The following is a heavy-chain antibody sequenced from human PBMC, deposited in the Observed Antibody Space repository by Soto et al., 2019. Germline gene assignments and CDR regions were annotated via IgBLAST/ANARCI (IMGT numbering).Heavy chain of an antibody. CDR2: LVGSGADK. V-gene: IGHV3-23*01. CDR1: GFTFSAYA. J-gene: IGHJ3*02. D-gene: IGHD2-8*01. Sequence: GGSLRLSCVASGFTFSAYAMNWVRQAPGKGLQWVSGLVGSGADKNYADSVRGRFTVSRDNSKNTLYLQMNSLRDEDTAVYYSAKERIANNGVWEVFDMWGRGTKVSVSS. CDR3: AKERIANNGVWEVFDM.